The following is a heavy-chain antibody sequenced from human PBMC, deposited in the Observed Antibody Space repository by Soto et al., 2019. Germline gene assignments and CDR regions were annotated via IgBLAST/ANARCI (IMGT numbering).Heavy chain of an antibody. D-gene: IGHD3-3*01. CDR2: IYTSGST. J-gene: IGHJ4*02. V-gene: IGHV4-4*07. Sequence: ASETLSLTCTVSGGSISSYYWSWIRQPAGKGLEWIGRIYTSGSTNYNPSLKSRVTMSVDTSKNQFSLKLSSVTAADTAVYYCARDGLSMDYDFWSGYYGFFDYWGQGTLVTSPQ. CDR3: ARDGLSMDYDFWSGYYGFFDY. CDR1: GGSISSYY.